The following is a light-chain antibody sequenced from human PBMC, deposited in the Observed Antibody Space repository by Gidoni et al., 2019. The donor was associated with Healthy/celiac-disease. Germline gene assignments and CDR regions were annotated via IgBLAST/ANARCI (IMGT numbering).Light chain of an antibody. CDR3: AAWDDSLNGYV. Sequence: QSVLTQPPSESGTPGQRVTISCSGSSSNIGSNPVNWYQQLPGTAPKLLIYSNNQRPSGVPDRCSGSKSGTSASLAISGLQSENEADYYCAAWDDSLNGYVFGTGTEVTVL. CDR2: SNN. CDR1: SSNIGSNP. V-gene: IGLV1-44*01. J-gene: IGLJ1*01.